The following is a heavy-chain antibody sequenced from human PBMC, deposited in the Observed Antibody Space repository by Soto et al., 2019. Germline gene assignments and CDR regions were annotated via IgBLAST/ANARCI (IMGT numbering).Heavy chain of an antibody. Sequence: EVQLVESGGGLVQPGGSLRLSCAASGFTFSSYSMNWVRQAPGKGLEWVLYISSSSSTIYYADSVKGRFTISRDNAKNSLYLQMNSLRAEDTAVYYCAKLVEPRDYWGQGTLVTVSS. CDR2: ISSSSSTI. D-gene: IGHD1-1*01. V-gene: IGHV3-48*01. CDR1: GFTFSSYS. J-gene: IGHJ4*02. CDR3: AKLVEPRDY.